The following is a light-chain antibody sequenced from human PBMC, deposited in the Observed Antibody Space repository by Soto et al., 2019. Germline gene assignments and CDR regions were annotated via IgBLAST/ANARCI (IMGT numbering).Light chain of an antibody. CDR2: GNS. CDR3: QSFDSSRFYV. J-gene: IGLJ1*01. V-gene: IGLV1-40*01. Sequence: QSVLTQPPSVSGAPGQRVTISCTGSSSNIGTGYDVHWYQRLPGTAPKLLIYGNSNRPSGVPDRFSGSKSGTSASLAITGLQAEDEADYYCQSFDSSRFYVFGTGTKVTVL. CDR1: SSNIGTGYD.